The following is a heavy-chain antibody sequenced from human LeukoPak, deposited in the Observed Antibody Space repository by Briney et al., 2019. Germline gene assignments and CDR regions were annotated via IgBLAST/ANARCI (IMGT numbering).Heavy chain of an antibody. J-gene: IGHJ4*02. CDR3: ARDRRTGRLGELSLDPCFDY. CDR2: IYSGGST. CDR1: GFTVSSNY. Sequence: GGSLRPSCAASGFTVSSNYMSWVRQAPGKGLEWVSVIYSGGSTYYADSVKGRFTISRDNSKNTLYLQMNSLRAEDTAVYYCARDRRTGRLGELSLDPCFDYWGQGTLVTVSS. D-gene: IGHD3-16*02. V-gene: IGHV3-53*01.